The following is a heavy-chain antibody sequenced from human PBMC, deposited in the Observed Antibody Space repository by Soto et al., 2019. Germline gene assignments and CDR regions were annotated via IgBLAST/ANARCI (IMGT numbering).Heavy chain of an antibody. V-gene: IGHV2-26*01. D-gene: IGHD5-18*01. CDR2: IFSNDEK. CDR1: GFSLSNARMG. J-gene: IGHJ4*02. Sequence: QVTLKESGPVLVNPTETLTLTCTVSGFSLSNARMGVSWIRQPPGKTLEWLAHIFSNDEKAYSTSLKSRLTISKDTPKSQVVLTMTNMDPVDTATYYCALEVDGDTAPGGYWGQGSLVTVSS. CDR3: ALEVDGDTAPGGY.